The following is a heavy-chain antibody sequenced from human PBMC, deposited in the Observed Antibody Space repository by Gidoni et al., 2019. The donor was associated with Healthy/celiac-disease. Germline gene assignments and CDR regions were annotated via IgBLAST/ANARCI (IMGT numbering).Heavy chain of an antibody. J-gene: IGHJ4*02. V-gene: IGHV4-39*07. D-gene: IGHD3-16*01. CDR1: GGSISSSSYY. CDR2: IYYSGST. Sequence: QLQLQESGPGLVKPSETLSLTCTVSGGSISSSSYYSGWIRQPPGKGLEWIGSIYYSGSTYYNPSRKSRVTISVETSKNQFSLKLSSVTAADTAVYYCARDYWGDYVWGSYFGGLGSNPYYFDYWGQGTLVTVSS. CDR3: ARDYWGDYVWGSYFGGLGSNPYYFDY.